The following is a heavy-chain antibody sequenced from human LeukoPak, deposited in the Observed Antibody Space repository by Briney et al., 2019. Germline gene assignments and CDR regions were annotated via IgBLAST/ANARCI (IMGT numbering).Heavy chain of an antibody. J-gene: IGHJ4*02. D-gene: IGHD1-1*01. Sequence: SETLSLTCTVSGDSISSQYWNWIRQPAAKGLEWIGRIYFSGNTDYNPSLKSRVTVSEDTSKNQFSLQLRSVTAADTAFYYCAISICTAMGIQEFESWCQGSLVTVSS. V-gene: IGHV4-4*07. CDR3: AISICTAMGIQEFES. CDR1: GDSISSQY. CDR2: IYFSGNT.